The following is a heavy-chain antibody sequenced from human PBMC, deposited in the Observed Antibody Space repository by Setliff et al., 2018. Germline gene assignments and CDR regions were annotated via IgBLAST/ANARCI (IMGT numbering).Heavy chain of an antibody. CDR2: IYTSGST. CDR1: GGSISSGSYY. D-gene: IGHD3-22*01. CDR3: ASLPYYDSSGYSLSYY. Sequence: PSETLSLTCSVSGGSISSGSYYWSWIRQPAGKGLEWIGHIYTSGSTYYNPSLKSRVTMSVDTSKNQFSLKLSSVTAADTAVYYCASLPYYDSSGYSLSYYWGQGTLVTVSS. J-gene: IGHJ4*02. V-gene: IGHV4-61*09.